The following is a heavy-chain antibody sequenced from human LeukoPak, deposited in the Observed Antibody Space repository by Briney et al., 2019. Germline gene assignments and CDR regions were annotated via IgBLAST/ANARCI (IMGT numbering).Heavy chain of an antibody. J-gene: IGHJ3*02. Sequence: PGGSLRLSCAAYGFIFSSVNWVRQAPGKGLEWVSYVSSSDETTYYADSVKGRFTISRDNAKNSLYLQMNNLRDEDTAAYYCATDRYFAFDIWGQGTMVTVSS. CDR1: GFIFSSV. V-gene: IGHV3-48*02. D-gene: IGHD1-14*01. CDR3: ATDRYFAFDI. CDR2: VSSSDETT.